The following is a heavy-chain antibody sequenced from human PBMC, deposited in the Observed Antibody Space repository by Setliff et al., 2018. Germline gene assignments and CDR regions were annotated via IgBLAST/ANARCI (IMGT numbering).Heavy chain of an antibody. CDR2: INHSGST. CDR1: GGSFSTYY. V-gene: IGHV4-34*01. D-gene: IGHD6-19*01. Sequence: SETLSLTCAVYGGSFSTYYWIWIRQPPGKGLEWIGEINHSGSTNYNPSLKSRVTISVDKSKNQFSLKLSSVTAADTAVYYCASHSSGWYRGGYTTLDYWGQGTLVTVSS. J-gene: IGHJ4*02. CDR3: ASHSSGWYRGGYTTLDY.